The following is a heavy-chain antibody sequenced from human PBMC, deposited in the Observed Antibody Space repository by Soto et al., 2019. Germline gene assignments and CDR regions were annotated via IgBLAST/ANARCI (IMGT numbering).Heavy chain of an antibody. CDR1: GGSISSGGYY. Sequence: QVQLQESGPGLVKPSQTLSLTCTVSGGSISSGGYYWSWIRQHPGKGLEWIGYIYYTGTTYYNPSLKSRVTISVDTSKIQFSLELISVTAADTAVYYCARVYGDYRSWFDPWGQGTLVTVSS. V-gene: IGHV4-31*03. CDR3: ARVYGDYRSWFDP. D-gene: IGHD4-17*01. J-gene: IGHJ5*02. CDR2: IYYTGTT.